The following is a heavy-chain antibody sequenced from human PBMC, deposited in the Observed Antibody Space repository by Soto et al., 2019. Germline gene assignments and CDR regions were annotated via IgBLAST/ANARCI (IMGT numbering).Heavy chain of an antibody. V-gene: IGHV3-23*01. CDR1: GFTFSSHA. J-gene: IGHJ4*02. D-gene: IGHD6-19*01. Sequence: EVQLLVSGGGLVQPGGSLRLSCAASGFTFSSHAMSWVRQVPGKGLEWVSSTIDSGGRSYHADSVRGRFTISRDNSKNTLYLQMNSLRADDTAIYYCAKDKMEQWLVGGYYDYWGQGALVTVSS. CDR2: TIDSGGRS. CDR3: AKDKMEQWLVGGYYDY.